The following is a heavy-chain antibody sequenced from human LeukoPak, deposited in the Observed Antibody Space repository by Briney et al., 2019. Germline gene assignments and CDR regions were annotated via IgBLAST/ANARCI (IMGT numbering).Heavy chain of an antibody. D-gene: IGHD4-17*01. J-gene: IGHJ4*02. Sequence: SETLSLTCTVSGGSISSYYWNWIRQPPGKGLEWIGYIYYSGSTNYNPSLKSRVTISVDASKNHFSLKLSSVTAADTAIYYCARLPTTTVTSRFDYWGQGTLVTVSS. CDR1: GGSISSYY. CDR2: IYYSGST. V-gene: IGHV4-59*01. CDR3: ARLPTTTVTSRFDY.